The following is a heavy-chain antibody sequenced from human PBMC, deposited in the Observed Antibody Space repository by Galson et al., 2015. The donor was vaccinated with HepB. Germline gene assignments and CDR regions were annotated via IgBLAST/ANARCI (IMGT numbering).Heavy chain of an antibody. J-gene: IGHJ6*02. CDR2: INAYNGNT. Sequence: SVKVSCKVSGYSFTNYAISWVRQAPGQGLEWMGWINAYNGNTNYAQNFQGRVTMTIDTSTYTSSMELRSLRSDDTAVYYCAGPALRNRDDYRDYFYGMDVWGQGTTVTVSS. CDR1: GYSFTNYA. V-gene: IGHV1-18*01. D-gene: IGHD4-11*01. CDR3: AGPALRNRDDYRDYFYGMDV.